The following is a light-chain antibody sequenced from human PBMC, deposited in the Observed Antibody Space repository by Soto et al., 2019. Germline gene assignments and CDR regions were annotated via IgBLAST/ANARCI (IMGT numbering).Light chain of an antibody. J-gene: IGKJ3*01. CDR1: QSISNN. CDR3: YQRFT. Sequence: EIVLTQSPATLSLSPGERATLSCRASQSISNNLAWYQHKPGQAPRLLIYDAFNRATGIPARFSGSWSRTDFTLTISSLEPEDFAVYYWYQRFTFGPGTKVEIK. CDR2: DAF. V-gene: IGKV3-11*01.